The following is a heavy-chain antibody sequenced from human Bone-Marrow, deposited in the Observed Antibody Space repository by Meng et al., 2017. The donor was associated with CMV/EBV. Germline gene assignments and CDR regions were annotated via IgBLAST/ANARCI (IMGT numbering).Heavy chain of an antibody. J-gene: IGHJ4*02. CDR1: GFNFAGYW. V-gene: IGHV3-7*03. CDR3: AKDVGFLEWLFDY. CDR2: IKYDGSET. Sequence: GESLKISCAASGFNFAGYWMTWVRQAPGKGLEWVANIKYDGSETSYVGSVKGRFTISRDNAKNSLYLQMNSLRAEDTAVYYCAKDVGFLEWLFDYWGQGTLVTVSS. D-gene: IGHD3-3*01.